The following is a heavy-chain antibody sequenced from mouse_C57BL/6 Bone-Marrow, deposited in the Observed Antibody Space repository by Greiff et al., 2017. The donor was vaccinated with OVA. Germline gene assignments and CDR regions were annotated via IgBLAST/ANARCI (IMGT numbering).Heavy chain of an antibody. CDR1: GFNIKDDC. CDR3: SLYYGSSPFYWYFDV. Sequence: VQLQQSGAELVRPGASVKLSCTASGFNIKDDCMHWVKQRPEQGLEWIGWIDPENGDTEYASQFQGKATITADTSSNTAYLQLSSLTSEDTAVYYCSLYYGSSPFYWYFDVWGTGTTVTVSS. J-gene: IGHJ1*03. D-gene: IGHD1-1*01. CDR2: IDPENGDT. V-gene: IGHV14-4*01.